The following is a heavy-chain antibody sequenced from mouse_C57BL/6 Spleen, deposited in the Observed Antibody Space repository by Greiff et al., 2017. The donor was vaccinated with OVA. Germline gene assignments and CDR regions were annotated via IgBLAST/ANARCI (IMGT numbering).Heavy chain of an antibody. V-gene: IGHV1-59*01. CDR2: LDPSDSCT. Sequence: VQLQQSGAELVRPGTSVKLSCKASGYTFTSFWMHWVKQRPGQGLEWIGVLDPSDSCTNYHPKFKGKATLTVDTSSSTASMQLSSLTSEDSAVYSCAISESDKGAPGGWFEDWGTGTTVTVSS. CDR1: GYTFTSFW. CDR3: AISESDKGAPGGWFED. J-gene: IGHJ1*03. D-gene: IGHD1-1*02.